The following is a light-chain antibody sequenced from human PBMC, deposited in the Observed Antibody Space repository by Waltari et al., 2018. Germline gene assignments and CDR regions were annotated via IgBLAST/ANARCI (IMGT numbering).Light chain of an antibody. CDR3: LLYSSGVWV. CDR1: PGAVIRNPY. Sequence: QTVVTQEPPLPVSPADTVPLTCGPGPGAVIRNPYPYWFQQKPGQAPRTLVSDTDTRHSWTPARFSGSLLGGKAALTLSGAQPEDEAEYYCLLYSSGVWVFGGGTKVTVL. J-gene: IGLJ2*01. V-gene: IGLV7-46*01. CDR2: DTD.